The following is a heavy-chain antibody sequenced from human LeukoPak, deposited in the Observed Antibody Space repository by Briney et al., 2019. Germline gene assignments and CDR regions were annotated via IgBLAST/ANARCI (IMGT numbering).Heavy chain of an antibody. D-gene: IGHD5-12*01. CDR2: ISSSGSV. CDR3: ARIPLGYSGAYYFDY. J-gene: IGHJ4*02. V-gene: IGHV4-4*09. CDR1: RGSISGAIRSYY. Sequence: SETLSLTCTVSRGSISGAIRSYYWSWLRQPPGKGLEWIGYISSSGSVNDNPSLRSRVTISVATSKNQFFLNLSSMSAADTAVYYCARIPLGYSGAYYFDYWGQGTLVTVSP.